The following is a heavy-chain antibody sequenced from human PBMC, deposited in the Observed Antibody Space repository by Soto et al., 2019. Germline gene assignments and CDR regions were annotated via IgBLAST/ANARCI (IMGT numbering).Heavy chain of an antibody. D-gene: IGHD2-21*02. CDR2: IIPILGIA. CDR3: ARDLAYCGGDCYPDY. J-gene: IGHJ4*02. Sequence: QVQLVQSGAGVKKPGSSVKVSCKASGGTFSSYTISWVRQAPGQGLEWMGRIIPILGIANYAQKFQGRVTITADKSTSTAYMELSSLRSEDTAVYYCARDLAYCGGDCYPDYWGQGTLVTVSS. V-gene: IGHV1-69*08. CDR1: GGTFSSYT.